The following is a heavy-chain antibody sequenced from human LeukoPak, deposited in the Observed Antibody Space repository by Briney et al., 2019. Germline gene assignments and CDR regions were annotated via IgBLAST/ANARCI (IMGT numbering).Heavy chain of an antibody. Sequence: ASVKVSCKASGYTFTSYAMNWVRQAPGQGLEWMGGFDPEDGETIYAQKFQGRVTMTEDTSTDTAYMELSSLRSEDTAVYYCATERMVRGVGYYFDYRGQGTLVTVSS. D-gene: IGHD3-10*01. V-gene: IGHV1-24*01. CDR2: FDPEDGET. J-gene: IGHJ4*02. CDR3: ATERMVRGVGYYFDY. CDR1: GYTFTSYA.